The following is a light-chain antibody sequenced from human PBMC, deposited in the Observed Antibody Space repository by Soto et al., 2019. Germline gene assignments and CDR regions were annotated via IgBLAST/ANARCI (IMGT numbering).Light chain of an antibody. V-gene: IGLV2-8*01. CDR3: SSYAGGNSFV. CDR2: EVT. Sequence: QLVLTQPPSASGSPGQSVTISCTGTSSDVGGYRYVSWYQQHPGKAPKLMIYEVTERTSGTPDRFSGSKSGNTASLTVSGLQAEDEADYYCSSYAGGNSFVFGTGTKLTVL. J-gene: IGLJ1*01. CDR1: SSDVGGYRY.